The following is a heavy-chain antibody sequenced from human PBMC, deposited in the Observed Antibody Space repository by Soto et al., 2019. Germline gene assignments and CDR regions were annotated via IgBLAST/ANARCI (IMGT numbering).Heavy chain of an antibody. Sequence: EVQLVESGGGLVKPGGSLRLSCAASGFTFSSYSMNWVRQAPGKGLEWVSSISSSSSYIYYADSVKGRFTISRDNAKNSLYLQMNSLRAEDTAVYYCARDRVLVLASDAFDIWAHGTMVTVSS. CDR3: ARDRVLVLASDAFDI. D-gene: IGHD2-15*01. CDR1: GFTFSSYS. V-gene: IGHV3-21*01. J-gene: IGHJ3*02. CDR2: ISSSSSYI.